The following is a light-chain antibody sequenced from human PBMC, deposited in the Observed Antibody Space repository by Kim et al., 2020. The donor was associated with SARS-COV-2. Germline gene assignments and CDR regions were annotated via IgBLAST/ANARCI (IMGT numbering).Light chain of an antibody. V-gene: IGKV3-20*01. Sequence: TGERAHLSCRASKSVWNQFMAWYPQKPGQPPRLLIYGASTRATGIPDVVSGSGSGTDFILTIRGLEPEAFAVNFCQQYGTSPRTFGRGAKVDIK. J-gene: IGKJ1*01. CDR2: GAS. CDR3: QQYGTSPRT. CDR1: KSVWNQF.